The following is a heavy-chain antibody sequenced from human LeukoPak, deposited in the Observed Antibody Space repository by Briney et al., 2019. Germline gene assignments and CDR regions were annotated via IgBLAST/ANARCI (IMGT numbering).Heavy chain of an antibody. CDR3: ARSGSGSYYLDY. CDR1: GFTFSAYG. D-gene: IGHD3-10*01. V-gene: IGHV3-23*01. J-gene: IGHJ4*02. Sequence: GGSLRLSCAASGFTFSAYGISWVRQAPGKGLEWVSAISGSGGSTYYADSVKGRFTISRDNSKNTLYLQMNSLRAEDTAVYYCARSGSGSYYLDYWGQGTLVTVSS. CDR2: ISGSGGST.